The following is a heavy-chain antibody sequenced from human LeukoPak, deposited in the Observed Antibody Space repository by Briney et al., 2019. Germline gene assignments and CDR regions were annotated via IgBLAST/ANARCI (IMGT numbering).Heavy chain of an antibody. Sequence: SETLSLTCTVSGGSVSSNSNYWSWIRQPPGKGLEWIGSIYYSGSTYYNPSLKSRVTISVDTSKNQFSLKLSSVTAADTAVYYCARQGNDYSNYRGFDYWGQGTLVTVSS. D-gene: IGHD4-11*01. J-gene: IGHJ4*02. CDR1: GGSVSSNSNY. V-gene: IGHV4-39*01. CDR2: IYYSGST. CDR3: ARQGNDYSNYRGFDY.